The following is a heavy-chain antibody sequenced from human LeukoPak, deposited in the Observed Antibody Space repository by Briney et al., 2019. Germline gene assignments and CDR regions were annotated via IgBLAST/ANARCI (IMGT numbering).Heavy chain of an antibody. CDR1: GGSISSSSYY. CDR2: INHSGST. CDR3: ASTDIVATISFDY. D-gene: IGHD5-12*01. Sequence: SETLSLTCTVSGGSISSSSYYWGWIRQPPGKGLEWIGEINHSGSTNYNPSLKSRVTISVDTSKNQFSLKLSSVTAADTAVYYCASTDIVATISFDYWGQGTLVTVSS. J-gene: IGHJ4*02. V-gene: IGHV4-39*07.